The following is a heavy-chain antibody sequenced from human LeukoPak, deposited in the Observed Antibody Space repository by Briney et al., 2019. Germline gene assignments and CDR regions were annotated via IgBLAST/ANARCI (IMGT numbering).Heavy chain of an antibody. J-gene: IGHJ2*01. Sequence: GGSLRLSCAASGFTFSSYEMNWVRQAPGKGLEWVSYISTSGSSVYYADSVKGRFTVSRDNSVFLQMNSLRAEDTALYYCAQSTSMRYFFDLWGRGTLVTVSS. CDR1: GFTFSSYE. CDR3: AQSTSMRYFFDL. V-gene: IGHV3-48*03. CDR2: ISTSGSSV. D-gene: IGHD2/OR15-2a*01.